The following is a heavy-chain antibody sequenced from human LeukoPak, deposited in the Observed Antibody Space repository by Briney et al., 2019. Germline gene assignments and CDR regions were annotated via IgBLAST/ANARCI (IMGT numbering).Heavy chain of an antibody. Sequence: ASVKVSCKSSVYTFTVYYMHWVRQAPGQGLGWMGCINPNSGGTNYAQQFQGRVTMTRDTSISTAYMELSRLRSDDTAVYYCASEGVVVTAIPDYWGQGTLVTVSS. CDR1: VYTFTVYY. CDR3: ASEGVVVTAIPDY. J-gene: IGHJ4*02. D-gene: IGHD2-21*02. CDR2: INPNSGGT. V-gene: IGHV1-2*02.